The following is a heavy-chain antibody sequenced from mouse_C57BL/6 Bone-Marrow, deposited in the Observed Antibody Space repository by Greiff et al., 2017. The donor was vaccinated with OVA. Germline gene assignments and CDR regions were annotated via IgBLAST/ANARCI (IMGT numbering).Heavy chain of an antibody. Sequence: DVQLQESGPELVKPGASVKIPCKASGYTFTDYNMDWVKQSHGKSLEWIGDINPNNGGTIYTQKFKGKATLTVDKSSSTAYMELRSLTSEDTAVYYCARWGPLITTVPGYFDYWGQGTTLTVSS. J-gene: IGHJ2*01. D-gene: IGHD1-1*01. CDR2: INPNNGGT. CDR1: GYTFTDYN. CDR3: ARWGPLITTVPGYFDY. V-gene: IGHV1-18*01.